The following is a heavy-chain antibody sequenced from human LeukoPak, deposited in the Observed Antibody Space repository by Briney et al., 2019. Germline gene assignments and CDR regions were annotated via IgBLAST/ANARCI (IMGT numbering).Heavy chain of an antibody. V-gene: IGHV3-48*01. CDR2: ISTSSNTI. CDR3: ARGAGHSYGYFSDY. D-gene: IGHD5-18*01. Sequence: GGSLRLSCEGSGFIFSDYSMSWVRQPPGKGLEGLSLISTSSNTIYYADSVRGRFTVSIDNGNNLLFLQMTGLRAEDTAAYYCARGAGHSYGYFSDYWGQGILVAVSS. J-gene: IGHJ4*02. CDR1: GFIFSDYS.